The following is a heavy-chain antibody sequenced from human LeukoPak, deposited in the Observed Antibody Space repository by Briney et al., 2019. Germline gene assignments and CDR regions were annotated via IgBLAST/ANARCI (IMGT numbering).Heavy chain of an antibody. D-gene: IGHD3-22*01. Sequence: GGSLRLSCAASGFIVSNYEMNWVRQAPGKGLEWIAYINSGGAPIRYADSVKGRFTISRDNAKNSLYLQMNSLRAEDTAVYYCASPRERDYDSSGYGDMAFDIWGQGTMVTVSS. V-gene: IGHV3-48*03. CDR3: ASPRERDYDSSGYGDMAFDI. CDR1: GFIVSNYE. CDR2: INSGGAPI. J-gene: IGHJ3*02.